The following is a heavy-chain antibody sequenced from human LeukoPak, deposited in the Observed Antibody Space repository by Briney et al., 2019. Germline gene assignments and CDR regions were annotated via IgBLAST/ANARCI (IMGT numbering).Heavy chain of an antibody. D-gene: IGHD3-10*01. CDR3: ARDDLSGSRSRTTFDI. Sequence: PSETLSLTCTVSGGSISSYYWSWIRQPAGKGLEWIGRIYASGSINYNPSLKSRVTMSVDTSKNQLSLKLTSVTAADTAVYYCARDDLSGSRSRTTFDIWGQGTMVTVSS. CDR1: GGSISSYY. CDR2: IYASGSI. V-gene: IGHV4-4*07. J-gene: IGHJ3*02.